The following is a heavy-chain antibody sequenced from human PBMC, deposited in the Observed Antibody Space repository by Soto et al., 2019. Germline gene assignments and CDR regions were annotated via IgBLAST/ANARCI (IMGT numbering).Heavy chain of an antibody. CDR1: GGSISSSSYY. CDR2: IYYSGST. Sequence: SETLSLTCTVSGGSISSSSYYWSWIQQPPGKGLEWIGYIYYSGSTNYNPSLKSRVTISVDTSKNQFSLKLSSVTAADTAVYYCARTPYSSGWPYYFDYWGQGTLVTVSS. J-gene: IGHJ4*02. V-gene: IGHV4-61*01. D-gene: IGHD6-19*01. CDR3: ARTPYSSGWPYYFDY.